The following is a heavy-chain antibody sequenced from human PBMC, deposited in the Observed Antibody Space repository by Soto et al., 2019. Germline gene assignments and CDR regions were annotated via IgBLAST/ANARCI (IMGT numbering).Heavy chain of an antibody. CDR1: GGSVSNKTYY. V-gene: IGHV4-61*01. D-gene: IGHD2-2*01. CDR2: VYYSGTT. Sequence: ETLSLSCSVSGGSVSNKTYYWRWIRQPTGKRLEWIGYVYYSGTTNYNPSLKSRVTISVDLSKNQFSLRLSSVTTADTALYYCARGYCSTTGCSPPGSWGQGTLVTVSS. J-gene: IGHJ5*02. CDR3: ARGYCSTTGCSPPGS.